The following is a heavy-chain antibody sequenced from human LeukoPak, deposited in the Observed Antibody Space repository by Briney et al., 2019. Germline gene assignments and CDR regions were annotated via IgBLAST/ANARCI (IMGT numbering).Heavy chain of an antibody. CDR1: GFTFDDYA. CDR2: ISSNGGTT. J-gene: IGHJ4*02. D-gene: IGHD3-22*01. CDR3: VKGHDSSGYYLSYFDY. V-gene: IGHV3-64D*09. Sequence: PGGSLRLSCAASGFTFDDYAMHWVRQAPGKGLEWVSLISSNGGTTYYADSVKGRFTISRDDSKNTLYLQMSSLRAEDTAVYYCVKGHDSSGYYLSYFDYWGQGALVTVSS.